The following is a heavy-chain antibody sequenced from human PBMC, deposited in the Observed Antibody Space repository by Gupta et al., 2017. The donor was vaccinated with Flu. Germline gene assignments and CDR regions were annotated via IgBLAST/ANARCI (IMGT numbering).Heavy chain of an antibody. CDR1: GFAFNNYW. V-gene: IGHV3-7*04. CDR2: IKHDGSEK. CDR3: ARDRYCSSPDCFYFDY. Sequence: EVQLVESGGGSVQPGGSLRLSCAASGFAFNNYWMTWFRQAPGKGLEWVANIKHDGSEKNYVDSVKGRFTISRDNAENSLFLQMNSLRAEDTALYYCARDRYCSSPDCFYFDYWGQGTLLSVSA. D-gene: IGHD2-2*01. J-gene: IGHJ4*02.